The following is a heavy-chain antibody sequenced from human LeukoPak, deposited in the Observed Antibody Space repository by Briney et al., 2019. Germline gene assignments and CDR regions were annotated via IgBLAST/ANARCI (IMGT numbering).Heavy chain of an antibody. CDR3: ASAMVGRDAFDI. D-gene: IGHD5-18*01. Sequence: ASVKVSCKASGYTFTSYYMHWVRQAPGQGLEWMGIINPSGGSTSYAQKFQGRVTMTRDTSTSTVYMELSSLRSEDTAVYYCASAMVGRDAFDIWGQGTMVTVSS. CDR2: INPSGGST. V-gene: IGHV1-46*01. CDR1: GYTFTSYY. J-gene: IGHJ3*02.